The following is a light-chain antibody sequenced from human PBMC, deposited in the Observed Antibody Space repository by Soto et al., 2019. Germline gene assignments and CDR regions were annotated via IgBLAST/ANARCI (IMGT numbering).Light chain of an antibody. J-gene: IGLJ1*01. V-gene: IGLV2-8*01. CDR2: EVS. CDR1: SSYVGGYNY. CDR3: SSYAGSNNFGV. Sequence: QSALTQPASASGSPGQSVTISYTGTSSYVGGYNYVSWYQQHPGKAPKLMIYEVSKRPSGVPDRFSGSKSGNTASLTVSGLQAEDEADYYCSSYAGSNNFGVFGTGTKVTVL.